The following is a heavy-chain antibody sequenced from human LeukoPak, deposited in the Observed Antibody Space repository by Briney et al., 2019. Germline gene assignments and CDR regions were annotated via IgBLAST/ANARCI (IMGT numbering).Heavy chain of an antibody. V-gene: IGHV1-2*02. CDR1: KSMFTGYF. D-gene: IGHD2-2*02. Sequence: ASVKVSCKTSKSMFTGYFMHWVRQAPGQGLEWIGWINPNSGGTLFARRFQGRVTMTRDTSIGATYMELSRLTSDDTALYYCAAQCNDDFCYKRDYMDVRGKGTMVIVSS. CDR2: INPNSGGT. J-gene: IGHJ6*03. CDR3: AAQCNDDFCYKRDYMDV.